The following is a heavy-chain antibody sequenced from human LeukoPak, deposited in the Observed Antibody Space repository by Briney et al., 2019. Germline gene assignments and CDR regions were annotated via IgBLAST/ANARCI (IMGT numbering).Heavy chain of an antibody. CDR1: GFTFSSDA. D-gene: IGHD2-21*02. Sequence: GGSLRLSCAASGFTFSSDAMSWVRQAPGKGLEWVSAISGSGGSTYYADSVKGRFTISRDNAKNSLYLQMNSLRAEDTAVYYCARACWYCGGDDGFQHWGQGTLVTVSS. V-gene: IGHV3-23*01. CDR3: ARACWYCGGDDGFQH. CDR2: ISGSGGST. J-gene: IGHJ1*01.